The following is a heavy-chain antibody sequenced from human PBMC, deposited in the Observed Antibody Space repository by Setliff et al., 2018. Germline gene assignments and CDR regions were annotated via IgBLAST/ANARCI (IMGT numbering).Heavy chain of an antibody. Sequence: GGSLRLSCAASGFTFVNYWMHWVRQAPGKGLVWVSAISGSGGSTYYADSVKGRFTISRDNAKNSLYLQMNSLRAEDTAVYYCVRGGEGRDDSNSGSWGQGTLVTVSS. V-gene: IGHV3-21*01. CDR3: VRGGEGRDDSNSGS. D-gene: IGHD2-21*02. J-gene: IGHJ5*02. CDR1: GFTFVNYW. CDR2: ISGSGGST.